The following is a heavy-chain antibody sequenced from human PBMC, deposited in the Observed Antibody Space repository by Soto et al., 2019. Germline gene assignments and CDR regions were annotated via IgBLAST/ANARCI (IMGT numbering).Heavy chain of an antibody. V-gene: IGHV3-15*07. D-gene: IGHD2-15*01. CDR2: IKSKTDCGTT. Sequence: VGSLRLSCAASGFTFSNAWINWVLQTPWNWLECVGLIKSKTDCGTTDYAAPVKGRFTISRDDSKNTLYLQMNSLKTEDTAVYYCTTPSCSGGSCYSEYYYYYYGMDVWGQGTTVTVSS. CDR1: GFTFSNAW. CDR3: TTPSCSGGSCYSEYYYYYYGMDV. J-gene: IGHJ6*02.